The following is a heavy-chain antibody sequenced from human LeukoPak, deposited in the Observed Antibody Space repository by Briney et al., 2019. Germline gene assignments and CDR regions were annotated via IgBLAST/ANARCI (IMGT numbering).Heavy chain of an antibody. D-gene: IGHD3-3*01. CDR2: IYTSGST. J-gene: IGHJ3*02. V-gene: IGHV4-61*02. CDR1: GGSISSGSYY. CDR3: ARIITIFGVPKDAFDI. Sequence: PSETLSLTCTVFGGSISSGSYYWSWIRQPAGKGLEWIGRIYTSGSTNYNPSLKSRVTISIDTSKNKFSLKLSSVTAADTAVYYCARIITIFGVPKDAFDIWGQGTMVTVSS.